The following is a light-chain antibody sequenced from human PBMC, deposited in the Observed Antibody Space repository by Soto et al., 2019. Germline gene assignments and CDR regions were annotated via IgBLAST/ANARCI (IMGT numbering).Light chain of an antibody. J-gene: IGLJ3*02. CDR1: SSDVGGYNY. Sequence: QSALTQPASVSGSPVQSITISCTGTSSDVGGYNYVSWYQQHPGKAPKLMIYDVSNRPSGVSNRFSGSKSGNTASLTISGLQAEDEADYYCSSYTSSSTPWVFGGGTKVTVL. CDR2: DVS. CDR3: SSYTSSSTPWV. V-gene: IGLV2-14*01.